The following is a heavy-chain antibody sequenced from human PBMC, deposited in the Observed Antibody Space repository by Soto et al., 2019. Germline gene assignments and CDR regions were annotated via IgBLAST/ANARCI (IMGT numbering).Heavy chain of an antibody. Sequence: PSETLSLTCTVSGGSISSYYWSWIRQPPGKGLEWIGYIYYSGSTNYNPSLKSRVTISVDTSKNQFSLKLSSVTAADTAVYYCARDRITMVRGVQMYYYYGMDVWGQGTTVTVSS. J-gene: IGHJ6*02. CDR1: GGSISSYY. CDR3: ARDRITMVRGVQMYYYYGMDV. V-gene: IGHV4-59*01. D-gene: IGHD3-10*01. CDR2: IYYSGST.